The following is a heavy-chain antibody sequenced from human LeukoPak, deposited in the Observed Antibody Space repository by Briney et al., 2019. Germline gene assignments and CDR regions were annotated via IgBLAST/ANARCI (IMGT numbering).Heavy chain of an antibody. CDR1: GFTFSTYW. CDR2: INQDGSDR. CDR3: ARVGFYQSGRYYPDY. J-gene: IGHJ4*02. V-gene: IGHV3-7*01. Sequence: GGSLRLSCAASGFTFSTYWMTWVRQAPGKGLEWVANINQDGSDRPYVDSVKGRFTISRDNAKNSLYLQMNSLRAEDTAIYYCARVGFYQSGRYYPDYWGQGTLVAVTS. D-gene: IGHD2/OR15-2a*01.